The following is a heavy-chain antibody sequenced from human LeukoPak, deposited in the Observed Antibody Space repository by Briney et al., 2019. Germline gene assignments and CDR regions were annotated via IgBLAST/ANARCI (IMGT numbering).Heavy chain of an antibody. CDR3: AKAYSSSWYPDY. CDR1: GFTFSSYA. Sequence: GGSLRLSCAASGFTFSSYAMSWVRQAPGKGVEWVSAISGSGGSTYYADSVKGRFTISRYNSKTTLYLQMNSLRAEDTAVYYCAKAYSSSWYPDYWGQGTLVTVSS. V-gene: IGHV3-23*01. CDR2: ISGSGGST. D-gene: IGHD6-13*01. J-gene: IGHJ4*02.